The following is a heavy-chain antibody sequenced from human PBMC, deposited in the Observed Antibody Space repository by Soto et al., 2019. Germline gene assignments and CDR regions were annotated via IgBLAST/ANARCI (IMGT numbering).Heavy chain of an antibody. CDR2: IDYNGVT. CDR3: RRVMIGTSRHTDSDY. V-gene: IGHV4-39*03. Sequence: PSQTLSLTCTVSGASISSRDYYWGWIRQTPGKGLEWIGNIDYNGVTYYNPSLKSRVTVPKDTSKNQFSLNVSSVTAADTAIYYCRRVMIGTSRHTDSDYLEQVTKGTVGS. J-gene: IGHJ4*02. CDR1: GASISSRDYY. D-gene: IGHD2-8*01.